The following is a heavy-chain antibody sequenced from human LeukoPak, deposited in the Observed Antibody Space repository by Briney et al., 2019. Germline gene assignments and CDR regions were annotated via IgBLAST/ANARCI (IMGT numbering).Heavy chain of an antibody. CDR2: IYYSGST. Sequence: PSETLSLTCAVSGGSISSGGYYWSWIRQHPGKGLEWIGYIYYSGSTYYNPSLKSRVTISVDTSKNQFSLKLSSVTAADTAVAYCARDSGGITGNWFDPWGQGTLVTVSS. J-gene: IGHJ5*02. D-gene: IGHD1-20*01. CDR1: GGSISSGGYY. CDR3: ARDSGGITGNWFDP. V-gene: IGHV4-31*11.